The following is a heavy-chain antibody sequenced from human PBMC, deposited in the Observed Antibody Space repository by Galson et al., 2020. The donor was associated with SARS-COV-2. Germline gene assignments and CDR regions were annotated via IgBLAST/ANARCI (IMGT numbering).Heavy chain of an antibody. Sequence: GESLKISCKVSGYRLSELSMHWVRLSPGKGFEWMGGYDPEDGEPVYAQKFQGRLTLTGDTSRATAYMQLSNLRSEDTAVYYCATLGRTVADYCFDYLGQGTLLTVSS. J-gene: IGHJ4*02. CDR3: ATLGRTVADYCFDY. V-gene: IGHV1-24*01. CDR1: GYRLSELS. CDR2: YDPEDGEP. D-gene: IGHD6-19*01.